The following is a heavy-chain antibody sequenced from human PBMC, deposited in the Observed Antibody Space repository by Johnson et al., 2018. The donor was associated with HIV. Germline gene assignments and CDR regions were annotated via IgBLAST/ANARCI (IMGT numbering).Heavy chain of an antibody. CDR3: AKGVGSIGVAFDI. D-gene: IGHD3-10*01. Sequence: VQLVESGGGVVPPGGSLRLSCAASGFTFDEDDMSWVRQAPGKGLEWVSGINWSGDTTGYADSVKGRFTISRDNVKNSLYLEMKSLRAEERALYYCAKGVGSIGVAFDIWGQGTMVTVSS. CDR1: GFTFDEDD. CDR2: INWSGDTT. V-gene: IGHV3-20*04. J-gene: IGHJ3*02.